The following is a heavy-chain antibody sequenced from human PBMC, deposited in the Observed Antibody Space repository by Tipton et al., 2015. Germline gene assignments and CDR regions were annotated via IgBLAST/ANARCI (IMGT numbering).Heavy chain of an antibody. V-gene: IGHV4-59*12. Sequence: TLSLTCTVSGGSIRSYYWSWIRQPPGKGLEWIGNIYHSGSTNYNPSLKSRVTISVDTSKNQFSLNLSSVTAADTAVYYCARDRLNYYDSSGPVPYYAMDVWGQGTTVTVSS. CDR2: IYHSGST. CDR1: GGSIRSYY. J-gene: IGHJ6*02. D-gene: IGHD3-22*01. CDR3: ARDRLNYYDSSGPVPYYAMDV.